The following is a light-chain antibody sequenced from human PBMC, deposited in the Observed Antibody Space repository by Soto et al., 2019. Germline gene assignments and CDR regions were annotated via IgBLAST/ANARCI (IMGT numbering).Light chain of an antibody. CDR1: RGIRSY. V-gene: IGKV1-27*01. CDR2: AAS. J-gene: IGKJ4*01. Sequence: DIQMTQSPSSLSASVGDRVTITCRASRGIRSYLAWYQQKPGKVPKLLISAASRLQSGVPSRFSGSGSGTDFTLTISSLQPEDVATYYCQKYNGAPLTFGGGTKVEIK. CDR3: QKYNGAPLT.